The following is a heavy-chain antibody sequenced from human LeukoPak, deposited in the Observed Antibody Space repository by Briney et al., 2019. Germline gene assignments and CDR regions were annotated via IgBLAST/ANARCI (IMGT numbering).Heavy chain of an antibody. V-gene: IGHV3-23*01. CDR1: GFTFSSYA. CDR2: ISGSGGNT. J-gene: IGHJ4*02. Sequence: GGSLRLSCAASGFTFSSYAMSWVRQAPGKGLEWVSAISGSGGNTYSADSVKGRFTISRDSSKNTLFLQMDSLRAEDTAVYYCAIDSRSTWHFDYWGQGNLVTVSS. D-gene: IGHD2-2*01. CDR3: AIDSRSTWHFDY.